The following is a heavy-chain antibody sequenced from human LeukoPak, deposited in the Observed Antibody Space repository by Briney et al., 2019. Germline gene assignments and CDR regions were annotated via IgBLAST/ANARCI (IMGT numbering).Heavy chain of an antibody. CDR2: VHRDGSI. J-gene: IGHJ4*02. CDR1: GFTLSRYG. D-gene: IGHD2-15*01. Sequence: GGSLRLSCAASGFTLSRYGMHWVRQAPGKGLEWVCVVHRDGSIEYADSVKGRFTISRDIAENTLPLQMNSLRVEDTAVYYCARDSGSASWAYSWGQGTLVTVSS. CDR3: ARDSGSASWAYS. V-gene: IGHV3-NL1*01.